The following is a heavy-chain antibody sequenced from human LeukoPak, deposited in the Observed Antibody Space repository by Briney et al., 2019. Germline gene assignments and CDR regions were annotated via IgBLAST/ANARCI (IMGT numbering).Heavy chain of an antibody. CDR3: ARGYSSSWSVPPGPDY. CDR1: GGSISSSSYY. CDR2: IYYSGST. J-gene: IGHJ4*02. V-gene: IGHV4-39*01. Sequence: SETLSLTCTVSGGSISSSSYYWGWIRQPPGKGLEWIGSIYYSGSTYYNPSLKSRVTISVDTSKNQFSLKLSSVTAADTAVYYCARGYSSSWSVPPGPDYWGQGTLVTVSS. D-gene: IGHD6-13*01.